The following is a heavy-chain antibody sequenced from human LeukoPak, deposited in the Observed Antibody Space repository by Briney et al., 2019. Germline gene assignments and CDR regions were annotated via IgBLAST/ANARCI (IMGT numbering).Heavy chain of an antibody. D-gene: IGHD1-26*01. J-gene: IGHJ4*02. CDR1: GGSISSYF. CDR2: IYSSGST. V-gene: IGHV4-4*07. CDR3: ARGVGAFDY. Sequence: SETLSLTCTVSGGSISSYFWNWIRQPAGKGLEWVGRIYSSGSTNYNPSLKSRVTMSVDTSNNQFSLELSSVTAADTAVYYCARGVGAFDYWDQGTLVTVSS.